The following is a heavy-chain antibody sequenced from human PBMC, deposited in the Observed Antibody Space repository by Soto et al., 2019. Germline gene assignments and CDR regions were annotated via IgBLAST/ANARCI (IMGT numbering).Heavy chain of an antibody. D-gene: IGHD3-16*01. V-gene: IGHV1-18*03. CDR3: ARDTRKELWAEGLNAMDV. Sequence: QVQLVQSGPEVKKPGASVNVSCKASAYSYTSYGISWVRQAPGQGLEWMGWISAYNGQTNYAQKFRGRVTFTTDASTSTAFMQLRSLRSDDMAMYYCARDTRKELWAEGLNAMDVWGQGTTVTV. J-gene: IGHJ6*02. CDR1: AYSYTSYG. CDR2: ISAYNGQT.